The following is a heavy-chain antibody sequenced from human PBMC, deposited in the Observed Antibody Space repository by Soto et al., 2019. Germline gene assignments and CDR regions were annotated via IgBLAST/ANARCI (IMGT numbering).Heavy chain of an antibody. D-gene: IGHD2-15*01. CDR2: ISWNSGSI. V-gene: IGHV3-9*01. Sequence: PGGSLRLSCAASGFTFDDYAMHWVRQAPGKGLEWVSGISWNSGSIGYADSVKGRFTISRDNAKNSLYLQMNSLRAEDTALYYCAAQVVVVAATTYDAFDIWGQGTMVTVSS. J-gene: IGHJ3*02. CDR1: GFTFDDYA. CDR3: AAQVVVVAATTYDAFDI.